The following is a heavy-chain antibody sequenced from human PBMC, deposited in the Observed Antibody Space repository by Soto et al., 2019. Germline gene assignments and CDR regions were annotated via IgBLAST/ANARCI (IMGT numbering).Heavy chain of an antibody. J-gene: IGHJ4*02. Sequence: GGSLRLSCAASGITFTNAWMSWVRQAPGKGLEWVGRIKSKTDGGTTDYAAPVKGRFTISRDDSKNMLFLQMNSLKTEDTALYYCTTDPVNWPDYWGQGTLVTVSS. CDR2: IKSKTDGGTT. V-gene: IGHV3-15*01. CDR1: GITFTNAW. CDR3: TTDPVNWPDY.